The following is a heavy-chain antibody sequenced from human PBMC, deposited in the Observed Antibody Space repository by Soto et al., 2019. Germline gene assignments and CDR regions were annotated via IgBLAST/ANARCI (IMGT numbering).Heavy chain of an antibody. J-gene: IGHJ4*02. CDR1: GGSISSGGYY. D-gene: IGHD3-3*01. V-gene: IGHV4-31*03. CDR2: IYYSGST. CDR3: ARDSTYYDFWSGSMVY. Sequence: QVQLQESGPGLVKPSQTLSLTCTVSGGSISSGGYYWSWIRQHPGKGLEWIGYIYYSGSTYYNPSLKSRVTISGDTFKNQFSLKLSSVTAADTAVYYCARDSTYYDFWSGSMVYWGQGTLVTVSS.